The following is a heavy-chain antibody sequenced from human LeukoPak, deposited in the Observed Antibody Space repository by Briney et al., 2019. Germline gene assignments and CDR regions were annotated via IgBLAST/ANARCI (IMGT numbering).Heavy chain of an antibody. D-gene: IGHD3-10*01. CDR2: INHSGST. V-gene: IGHV4-34*01. Sequence: SETLSLTCAVYGGSFSGYCWSWIRQPPGKGLEWIGEINHSGSTNYNPSLKSRVTISVDTSKNQFSLKLSSVTAADTAVYYCARSPTRGSGSSSFDYWGQGTLVTVSS. CDR1: GGSFSGYC. CDR3: ARSPTRGSGSSSFDY. J-gene: IGHJ4*02.